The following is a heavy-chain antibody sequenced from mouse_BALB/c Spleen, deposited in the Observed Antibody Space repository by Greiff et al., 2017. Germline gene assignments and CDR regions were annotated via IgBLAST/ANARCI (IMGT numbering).Heavy chain of an antibody. CDR2: IWAGGST. CDR1: GFSLTSYG. Sequence: QVQLKESGPGLVAPSQSLSITCTVSGFSLTSYGVHWVRQPPGKGLEWLGVIWAGGSTNYNSAFMSRLSISKDNSKSQVFLKMNRLQTDDTAMYYCARDTITTRSAYWGQGTLVTVAA. D-gene: IGHD2-4*01. J-gene: IGHJ3*01. CDR3: ARDTITTRSAY. V-gene: IGHV2-9*02.